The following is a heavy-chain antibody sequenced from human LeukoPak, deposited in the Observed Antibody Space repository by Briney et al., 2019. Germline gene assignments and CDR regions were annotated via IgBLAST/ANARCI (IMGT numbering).Heavy chain of an antibody. CDR1: GFTFSSYA. V-gene: IGHV3-23*01. CDR2: ISGSGGST. CDR3: AKDRVGIAVALSTPIDY. D-gene: IGHD6-19*01. Sequence: PGGSLRLSCAASGFTFSSYAMSWVRQAPGKGLEWVSAISGSGGSTYYADSVKGRFTISRDNSKNTLYLQMNSLRAEDTAVYYCAKDRVGIAVALSTPIDYWGQGTLVTVSS. J-gene: IGHJ4*02.